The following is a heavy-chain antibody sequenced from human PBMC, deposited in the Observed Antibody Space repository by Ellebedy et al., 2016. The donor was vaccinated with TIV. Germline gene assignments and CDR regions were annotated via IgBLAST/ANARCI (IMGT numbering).Heavy chain of an antibody. CDR3: ARTKGITIFGVVIRSSMDV. CDR1: GYIFTYIY. V-gene: IGHV1-2*02. D-gene: IGHD3-3*01. Sequence: ASVKVSCKASGYIFTYIYLHWVRQAPGQGLEWMGWINPDSGDTVYARKFQGRVTMTRDTSISTAYMELSRLRSDDTAVYYCARTKGITIFGVVIRSSMDVWGQGTTVTVSS. J-gene: IGHJ6*02. CDR2: INPDSGDT.